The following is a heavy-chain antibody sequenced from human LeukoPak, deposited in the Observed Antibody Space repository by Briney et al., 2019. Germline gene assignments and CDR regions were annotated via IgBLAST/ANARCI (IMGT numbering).Heavy chain of an antibody. CDR1: GFTFSTFS. J-gene: IGHJ4*02. Sequence: GGSLRLSCAASGFTFSTFSMSWVRQASGKGLEWVSTISDSGGITDYADSVKGRFTISRDNSKNTLYLQMNSLRAEDTAVYYCARSVAGTASLGYWGQGTLVTVSS. CDR3: ARSVAGTASLGY. D-gene: IGHD1-1*01. CDR2: ISDSGGIT. V-gene: IGHV3-23*01.